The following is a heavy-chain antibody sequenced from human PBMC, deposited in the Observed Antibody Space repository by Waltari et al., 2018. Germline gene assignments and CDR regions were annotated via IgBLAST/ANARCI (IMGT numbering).Heavy chain of an antibody. CDR3: ARVPPVGADYYFDY. Sequence: QVPPAQSGDEVKKPGSSVTVYCKASGGTFSSYASSWVRQAPGQVLEWMGGIIPIFGTVNYAQKFQGRVTITADESTSTAYMELSSLRSGDTAVYYCARVPPVGADYYFDYWGQGTLVTVSS. D-gene: IGHD1-26*01. CDR2: IIPIFGTV. J-gene: IGHJ4*02. V-gene: IGHV1-69*13. CDR1: GGTFSSYA.